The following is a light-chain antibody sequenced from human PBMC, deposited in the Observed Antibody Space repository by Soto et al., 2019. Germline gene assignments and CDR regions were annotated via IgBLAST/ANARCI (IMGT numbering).Light chain of an antibody. Sequence: QSALTQPASVSGSPGQSITISCTGTSSDVGSYNLVSWYQQHPGKAPKLMTYEGSKRPSGVSNRFSGSKSGNTASLTISGLQAEDGADYYCCSYAGSSTFDVVFGGGTKLTVL. CDR1: SSDVGSYNL. CDR2: EGS. CDR3: CSYAGSSTFDVV. J-gene: IGLJ2*01. V-gene: IGLV2-23*03.